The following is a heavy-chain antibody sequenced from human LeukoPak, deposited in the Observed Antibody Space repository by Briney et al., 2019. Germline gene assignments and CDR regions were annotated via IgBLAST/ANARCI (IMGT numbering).Heavy chain of an antibody. CDR3: AKDPKRPVIDDY. Sequence: GGSLRLSCAASGFTFSSYSMNWVRQAPGKGLEWVSSISSSSSYIYYADSVKGRFTISRDNSKNTLYLQMNSLRAEDTAVYYCAKDPKRPVIDDYWGQGTLVTVSS. V-gene: IGHV3-21*04. CDR1: GFTFSSYS. J-gene: IGHJ4*02. CDR2: ISSSSSYI.